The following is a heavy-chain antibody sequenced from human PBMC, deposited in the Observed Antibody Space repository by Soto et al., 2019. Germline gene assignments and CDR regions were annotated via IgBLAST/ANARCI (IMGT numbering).Heavy chain of an antibody. CDR2: VNPKSGST. CDR1: GYSFTTYD. Sequence: QVQLVQSGAEVKKPGASVKVSCQASGYSFTTYDIHWVRQAAGQGLEWMGWVNPKSGSTDYAQKFRGRVSLTSNTSISTAYMQLSALTSEDTAVYYCARPYCDATSCFTDWLDPWGPETVVTVSS. D-gene: IGHD2-21*01. V-gene: IGHV1-8*01. CDR3: ARPYCDATSCFTDWLDP. J-gene: IGHJ5*02.